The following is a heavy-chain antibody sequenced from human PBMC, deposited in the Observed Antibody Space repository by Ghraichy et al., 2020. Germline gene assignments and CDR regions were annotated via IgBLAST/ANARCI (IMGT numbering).Heavy chain of an antibody. CDR2: IYYSGST. CDR1: GGSISSSSYY. Sequence: SETLSLTCTVSGGSISSSSYYWGWIRQPPGKGLEWIGSIYYSGSTYYNPSLKCRVTISVDTSKNQFSLKLSSVTAADTAVYYCATSSHYYDSSGYYYRGHAFDIWGQGTMVTVSS. J-gene: IGHJ3*02. CDR3: ATSSHYYDSSGYYYRGHAFDI. D-gene: IGHD3-22*01. V-gene: IGHV4-39*01.